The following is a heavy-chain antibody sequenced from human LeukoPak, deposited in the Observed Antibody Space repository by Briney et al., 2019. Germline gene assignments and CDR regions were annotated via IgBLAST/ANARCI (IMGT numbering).Heavy chain of an antibody. CDR3: ARDLAYSRLDY. Sequence: GSLRLSCAVSGLTFSSSWMDWVRQAPGKGLEWVASINPDGNEKYSADSVKGRFTISRDNAENSLYLQMNSLRVEDTAFYYCARDLAYSRLDYWGQGMLVTVSS. J-gene: IGHJ4*02. V-gene: IGHV3-7*01. CDR1: GLTFSSSW. CDR2: INPDGNEK. D-gene: IGHD5-18*01.